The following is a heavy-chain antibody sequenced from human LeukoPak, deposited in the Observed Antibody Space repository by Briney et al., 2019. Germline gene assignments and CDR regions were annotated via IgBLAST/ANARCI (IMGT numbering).Heavy chain of an antibody. V-gene: IGHV3-23*01. CDR3: AKLGSTSCYYDYYGIDV. CDR1: GFTFSSYA. CDR2: VSGSGGST. Sequence: GGSLRLSCADSGFTFSSYAMSWVRQAPGKGLEWVSAVSGSGGSTYYADSVKGRFTISRDNSKNTLYLQMNSLRAEDTAVYYCAKLGSTSCYYDYYGIDVWGQGTTVTVSS. J-gene: IGHJ6*02. D-gene: IGHD2-2*01.